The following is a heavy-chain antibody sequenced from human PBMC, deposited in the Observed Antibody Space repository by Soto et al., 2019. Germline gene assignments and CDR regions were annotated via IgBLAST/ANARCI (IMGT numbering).Heavy chain of an antibody. Sequence: QVQLVESGGGVVQPGRSLRLSCAASGFMFSNHGMHWVRQAPGKGLEWVEVIWSDGNNRYYADSVKGRFTISRDNSKNTVHLQTTNLSAEDPAVYYCVRGDYWNHEASDYWGQGTLVTVSS. CDR3: VRGDYWNHEASDY. CDR2: IWSDGNNR. CDR1: GFMFSNHG. V-gene: IGHV3-33*01. J-gene: IGHJ4*02. D-gene: IGHD1-1*01.